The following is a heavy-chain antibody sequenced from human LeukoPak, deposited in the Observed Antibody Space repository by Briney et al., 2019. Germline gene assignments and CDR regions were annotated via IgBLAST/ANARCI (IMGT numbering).Heavy chain of an antibody. Sequence: SVKVSCKASGGTFSSYAISWVRQAPGQGLEWMGRIIPIFGTANYAQKFQGRVTITTDESTTTACMELSSLRSEDTAVYYCATPGKGGYSYGYDNDYWGQGTLVTVSS. CDR3: ATPGKGGYSYGYDNDY. CDR2: IIPIFGTA. CDR1: GGTFSSYA. D-gene: IGHD5-18*01. J-gene: IGHJ4*02. V-gene: IGHV1-69*05.